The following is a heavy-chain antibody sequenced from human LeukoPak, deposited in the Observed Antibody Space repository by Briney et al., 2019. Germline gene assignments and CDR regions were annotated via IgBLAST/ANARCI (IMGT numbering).Heavy chain of an antibody. Sequence: GGSLRLSCFASGFTFSGFSMNWVRLAPGKGLELVSYISSSTDPTYYADSVKGRFTVSRDDAKSSLYLQMNSLRAEDTAVYYCARAVSNYYFWYFDLWGRGTLVTVSS. J-gene: IGHJ2*01. CDR1: GFTFSGFS. D-gene: IGHD4-11*01. CDR2: ISSSTDPT. CDR3: ARAVSNYYFWYFDL. V-gene: IGHV3-48*01.